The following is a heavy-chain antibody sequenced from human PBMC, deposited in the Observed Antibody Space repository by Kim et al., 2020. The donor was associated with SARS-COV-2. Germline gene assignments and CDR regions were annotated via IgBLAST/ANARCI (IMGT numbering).Heavy chain of an antibody. CDR1: GYSFTSYW. J-gene: IGHJ4*02. CDR2: IYPGDSDT. D-gene: IGHD3-16*01. CDR3: ARLDKGIWRGLRFDY. Sequence: GESLKISCKGSGYSFTSYWIGWVRQMPGKGLEWMGIIYPGDSDTRYSPSFQGQVTISADKSISTAYLQWSSLKASDTAMYYCARLDKGIWRGLRFDYWGQGTLVTVSS. V-gene: IGHV5-51*01.